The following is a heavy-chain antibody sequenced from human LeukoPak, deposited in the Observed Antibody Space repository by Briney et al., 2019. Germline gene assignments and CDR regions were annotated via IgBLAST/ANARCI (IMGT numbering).Heavy chain of an antibody. CDR3: ARDQSTRQYSPMDV. D-gene: IGHD6-6*01. CDR2: IYTSGST. V-gene: IGHV4-4*07. J-gene: IGHJ6*03. Sequence: SETLSLTCAVYGGSFSSYYWSWIRQPAGKGLEWIGRIYTSGSTNYNPSLKSRVTMSVDTSKNQFSLKLSSVTAADTAVYYCARDQSTRQYSPMDVWGKGTTVTVSS. CDR1: GGSFSSYY.